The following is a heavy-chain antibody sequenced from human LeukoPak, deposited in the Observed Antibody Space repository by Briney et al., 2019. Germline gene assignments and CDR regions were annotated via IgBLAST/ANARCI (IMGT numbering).Heavy chain of an antibody. D-gene: IGHD5-12*01. V-gene: IGHV3-48*01. Sequence: GGSLRLSCAASGFTFSSYSMNWVRQAPGKGLEWVSYISSSSSTIYYADSVKGRFTISRDNAKNTLYLQMNSLRAEDTAVYYCAKGWRGYSGYSVGDYWGQGTLVTVSS. J-gene: IGHJ4*02. CDR3: AKGWRGYSGYSVGDY. CDR1: GFTFSSYS. CDR2: ISSSSSTI.